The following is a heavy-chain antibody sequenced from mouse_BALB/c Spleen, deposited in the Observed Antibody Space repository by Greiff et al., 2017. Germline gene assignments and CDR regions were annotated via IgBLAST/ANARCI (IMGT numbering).Heavy chain of an antibody. CDR3: ARAPYYDDYAMDY. D-gene: IGHD2-4*01. Sequence: EVQRVESGGGLVKPGGSLKLSCAASGFTFSDYYMYWVRQTPEKRLEWVATISDGGSYTYYPDSVKGRFTISRDNAKNNLYLQMSSLKSEDTAMYYCARAPYYDDYAMDYWGQGTSVTVSS. CDR2: ISDGGSYT. V-gene: IGHV5-4*02. CDR1: GFTFSDYY. J-gene: IGHJ4*01.